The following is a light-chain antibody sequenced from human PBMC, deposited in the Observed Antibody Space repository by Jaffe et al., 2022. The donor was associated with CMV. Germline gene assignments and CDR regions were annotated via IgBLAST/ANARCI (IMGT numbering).Light chain of an antibody. CDR1: SSNIGNNA. CDR2: HDD. Sequence: QSVLTQPPSMSEAPRQRVIISCSGSSSNIGNNAVNWYQQLPGKAPKLLIYHDDMLPSGVSDRFSGSKSGTSASLAISGLQSADEADYYCATWEDSLNGWVFGGGTKLTVL. J-gene: IGLJ3*02. CDR3: ATWEDSLNGWV. V-gene: IGLV1-36*01.